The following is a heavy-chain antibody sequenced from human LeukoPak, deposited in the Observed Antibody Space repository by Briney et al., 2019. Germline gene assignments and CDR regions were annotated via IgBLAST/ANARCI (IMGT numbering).Heavy chain of an antibody. CDR2: ISYDGSSK. Sequence: GGSLRLSCAASGFTFSSYAMHWVRQAPGKGLEWVAVISYDGSSKYYADSVKGRFTISRDNSKNTLYLQMNSLRAEDTAVYYCARGVATEPVDYWGQGTLVTVSS. D-gene: IGHD5-12*01. V-gene: IGHV3-30*04. J-gene: IGHJ4*02. CDR1: GFTFSSYA. CDR3: ARGVATEPVDY.